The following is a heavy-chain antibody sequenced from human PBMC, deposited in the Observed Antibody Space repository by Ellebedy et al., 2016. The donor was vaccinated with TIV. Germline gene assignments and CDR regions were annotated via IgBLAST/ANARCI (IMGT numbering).Heavy chain of an antibody. D-gene: IGHD2/OR15-2a*01. V-gene: IGHV4-34*01. CDR2: VYHSGHT. Sequence: ESLKISCAASGFTFRSYAMGWVRQSPGRGLEWIGEVYHSGHTNYNPSLRSRVSISVDKSKRQFSLRLRSMTAADTAVYYCARDWTRGGGYFASWFDPWGQGTPVTVSS. CDR3: ARDWTRGGGYFASWFDP. CDR1: GFTFRSYA. J-gene: IGHJ5*02.